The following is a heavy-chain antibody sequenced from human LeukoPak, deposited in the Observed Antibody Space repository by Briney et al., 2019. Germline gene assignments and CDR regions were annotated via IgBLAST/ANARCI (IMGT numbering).Heavy chain of an antibody. CDR3: ARIVACTGSSCSYYFDS. Sequence: SETLSLTCAVYGESFSGYYWSWIRQPPGKGLEWIGEINHSGSTKDNPSLKSRVTISLDTSKNQFSLKLSSVTAADTAVYYCARIVACTGSSCSYYFDSWGQGTLVTVSS. CDR1: GESFSGYY. V-gene: IGHV4-34*01. CDR2: INHSGST. J-gene: IGHJ4*02. D-gene: IGHD2-15*01.